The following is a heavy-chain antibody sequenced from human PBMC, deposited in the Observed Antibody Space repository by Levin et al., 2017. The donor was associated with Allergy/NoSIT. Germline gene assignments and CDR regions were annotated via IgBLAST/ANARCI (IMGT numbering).Heavy chain of an antibody. J-gene: IGHJ3*02. D-gene: IGHD1-26*01. CDR1: GFTFSSYG. Sequence: PGGSLRLSCAASGFTFSSYGMHWVRQAPGKGLEWVAVISYDGSNKYYADSVKGRFTISRDNSKNTLYLQMNSLRAEDTAVYYCAKDYFEWELLTGLVAFDIWGQGTMVTVSS. V-gene: IGHV3-30*18. CDR3: AKDYFEWELLTGLVAFDI. CDR2: ISYDGSNK.